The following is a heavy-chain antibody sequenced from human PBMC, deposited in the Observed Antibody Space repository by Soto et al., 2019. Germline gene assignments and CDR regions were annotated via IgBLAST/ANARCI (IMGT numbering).Heavy chain of an antibody. D-gene: IGHD2-2*01. CDR3: AKDRSLRTSTRLDY. V-gene: IGHV3-30*18. CDR2: ISFDGTNK. J-gene: IGHJ4*02. Sequence: VGSLRLSCAASGFTFSSFAMHWVRQAPGKGLEWVTVISFDGTNKYYADSVKGRFTISRDNSKNTLYLQMNSLRADDTAVYSCAKDRSLRTSTRLDYWGQGTLLTVSS. CDR1: GFTFSSFA.